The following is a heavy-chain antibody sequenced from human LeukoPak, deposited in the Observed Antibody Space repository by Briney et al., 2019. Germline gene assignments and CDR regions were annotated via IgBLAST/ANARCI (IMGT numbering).Heavy chain of an antibody. Sequence: GGSLRLSCAASGFTFSNYDMHWVRQAPGKGLEWVAFIRYHGNNKYYADSVEGRFTISRDNSKNSLYLQMNSLRAEDTAVYYCAKDQGGLFLDYWGQGTLVTVSS. CDR2: IRYHGNNK. V-gene: IGHV3-30*02. J-gene: IGHJ4*02. CDR1: GFTFSNYD. CDR3: AKDQGGLFLDY. D-gene: IGHD2-21*01.